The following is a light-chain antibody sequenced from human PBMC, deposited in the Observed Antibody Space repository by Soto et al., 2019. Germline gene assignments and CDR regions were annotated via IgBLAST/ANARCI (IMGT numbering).Light chain of an antibody. Sequence: EIVLTQSPDTLSLSPGEIATLSCRASQSVSSYLAWYQQKPGQAPRLLIYDASNRATGIPARFSGSGSGTDFTLTISSLEPEDFAVYYCQQRSNWPTFGPGTKVDIK. CDR3: QQRSNWPT. V-gene: IGKV3-11*01. J-gene: IGKJ3*01. CDR1: QSVSSY. CDR2: DAS.